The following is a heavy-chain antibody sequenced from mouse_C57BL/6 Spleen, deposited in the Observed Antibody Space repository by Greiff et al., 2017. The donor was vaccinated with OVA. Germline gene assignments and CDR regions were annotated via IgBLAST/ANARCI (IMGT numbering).Heavy chain of an antibody. Sequence: ESGPGLVKPSQSLSLTCSVTGYSITSGYYWNWIRQFPGNKLEWMGYISYDGSNNYNPSLKNRISITRDTSKNQFFLKLNSVTTEDTATYYCARDRATASGLYWYFDVWGTGTTVTVSS. V-gene: IGHV3-6*01. CDR3: ARDRATASGLYWYFDV. CDR1: GYSITSGYY. CDR2: ISYDGSN. J-gene: IGHJ1*03. D-gene: IGHD1-2*01.